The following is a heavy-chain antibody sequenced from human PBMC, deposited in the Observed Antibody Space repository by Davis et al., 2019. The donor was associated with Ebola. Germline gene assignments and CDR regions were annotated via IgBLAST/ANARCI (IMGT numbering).Heavy chain of an antibody. V-gene: IGHV1-18*04. CDR2: ISTYNGIT. D-gene: IGHD3-22*01. J-gene: IGHJ5*02. CDR3: ARKGIDFYYDNSGYYREGWFDA. Sequence: ASVKVSCKASGYTFTSHSINWVRQVPGQGLEWMGWISTYNGITNYAETFQGRVTMTTETSTNTVYMEMRSLTSGDTAVYYCARKGIDFYYDNSGYYREGWFDAWGQGTLVTVSS. CDR1: GYTFTSHS.